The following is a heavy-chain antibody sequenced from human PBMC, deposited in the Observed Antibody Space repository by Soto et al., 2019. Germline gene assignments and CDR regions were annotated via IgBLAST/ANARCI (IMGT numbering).Heavy chain of an antibody. Sequence: VQLVQSGAEVKRPGSSVKVSCKAPVGTFSDYNIAWVRQARGQGLEWMGRIIPKLGITNYAHKFQDRVRITADKATSTADMELTSLRYEATAVYFCARVEGTRTTNFYHYMDVWGEGTSVTVS. V-gene: IGHV1-69*02. CDR1: VGTFSDYN. CDR3: ARVEGTRTTNFYHYMDV. CDR2: IIPKLGIT. J-gene: IGHJ6*03. D-gene: IGHD2-8*01.